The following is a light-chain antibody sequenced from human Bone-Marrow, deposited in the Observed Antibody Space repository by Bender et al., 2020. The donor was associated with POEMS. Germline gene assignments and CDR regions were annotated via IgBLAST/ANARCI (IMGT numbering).Light chain of an antibody. J-gene: IGLJ3*02. CDR2: DVT. CDR3: CSYRGANTWV. CDR1: SSDVGAYDY. Sequence: QSALTQPRSLSGSPGQSVTISCTGTSSDVGAYDYVSWYQHHPGKAPKVVIYDVTTRPSGAPDRFSGSRSGNTASLTISGLLAEDEADYYCCSYRGANTWVFGGGTRLTVL. V-gene: IGLV2-11*01.